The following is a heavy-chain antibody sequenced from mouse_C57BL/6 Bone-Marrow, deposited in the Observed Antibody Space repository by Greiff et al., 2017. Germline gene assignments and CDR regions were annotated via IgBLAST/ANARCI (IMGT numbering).Heavy chain of an antibody. CDR3: APVYYSNSWFAY. D-gene: IGHD2-5*01. Sequence: VQLQQSGPELVKPGASVKMSCKASGYTFTDYNMHWVKQSHGKSLEWIGDINPNNGGTSYNQKFKGKATLTVNKSSSTAYMELRSLTSEDSAVYYCAPVYYSNSWFAYWGQGTLVTVSA. CDR2: INPNNGGT. J-gene: IGHJ3*01. V-gene: IGHV1-22*01. CDR1: GYTFTDYN.